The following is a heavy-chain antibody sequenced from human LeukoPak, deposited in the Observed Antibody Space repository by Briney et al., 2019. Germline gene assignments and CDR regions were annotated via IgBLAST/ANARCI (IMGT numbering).Heavy chain of an antibody. CDR2: IYYSGST. CDR1: GGSISSYY. V-gene: IGHV4-59*01. Sequence: SGTLSLTCTVSGGSISSYYGSWIRAPPGKGLEWVGDIYYSGSTNYNPSLKSRVTISVDTSKNQFSLKLNSVTAADTAVYYCARDYGGNSNYYYYGMDVWGQGTTVTVSS. CDR3: ARDYGGNSNYYYYGMDV. D-gene: IGHD4-23*01. J-gene: IGHJ6*02.